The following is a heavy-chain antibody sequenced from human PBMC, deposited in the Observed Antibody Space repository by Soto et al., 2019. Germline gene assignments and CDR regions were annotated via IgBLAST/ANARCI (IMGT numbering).Heavy chain of an antibody. Sequence: EVQLLESGGGLVQPGGSLRLSCAGYGFTFSSYAMSWVRQAPGKGLEWVSTISARGGSTYYADSVKGRFTISRDNSKNPLYLQMNSLKAEDTAVCYCAKDRWAGYGMDVWGQGTTVTVSS. D-gene: IGHD1-26*01. CDR1: GFTFSSYA. CDR2: ISARGGST. CDR3: AKDRWAGYGMDV. J-gene: IGHJ6*02. V-gene: IGHV3-23*01.